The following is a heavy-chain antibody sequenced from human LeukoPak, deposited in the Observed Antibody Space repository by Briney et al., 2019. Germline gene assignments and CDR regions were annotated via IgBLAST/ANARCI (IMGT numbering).Heavy chain of an antibody. J-gene: IGHJ4*02. CDR2: ISGSGGST. CDR3: AKDTNYSSRKQGGYYFDY. CDR1: GFTFSSYA. V-gene: IGHV3-23*01. Sequence: GGSLRLSCAASGFTFSSYAMSWVRQAPGKGLEWVSAISGSGGSTYYADFVKGRFTISRDNSKNTLYLQMNSLRAEDTAVYYCAKDTNYSSRKQGGYYFDYWGQGTLVTVSS. D-gene: IGHD6-13*01.